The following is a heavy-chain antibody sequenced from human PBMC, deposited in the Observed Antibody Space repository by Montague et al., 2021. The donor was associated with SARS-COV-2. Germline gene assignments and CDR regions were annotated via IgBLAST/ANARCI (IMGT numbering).Heavy chain of an antibody. V-gene: IGHV4-59*08. CDR1: GGSISSFY. Sequence: SETLSLTCTVSGGSISSFYWSWFRQPPGKGLEWIGYISDSGSTNYNPSLASRVTMSVDTSKNQFSLKVNSVTGADTAVCYCARHYSATLPAVYWGQGTLVTVSS. D-gene: IGHD2-15*01. J-gene: IGHJ4*02. CDR3: ARHYSATLPAVY. CDR2: ISDSGST.